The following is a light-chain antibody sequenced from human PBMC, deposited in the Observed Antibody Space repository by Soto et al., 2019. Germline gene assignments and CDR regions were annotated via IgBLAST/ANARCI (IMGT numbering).Light chain of an antibody. CDR2: WAS. V-gene: IGKV4-1*01. CDR1: QSVLYSSNNKNY. Sequence: DIVMTQSPDSLAVSLGERATINCKSSQSVLYSSNNKNYLAWYQQKPGQPPKLLISWASTRESGVPDRFSGSGSGTDCTLTISSRQAEDVAVYYCQQYYSTLWTFGQGTKVEIK. CDR3: QQYYSTLWT. J-gene: IGKJ1*01.